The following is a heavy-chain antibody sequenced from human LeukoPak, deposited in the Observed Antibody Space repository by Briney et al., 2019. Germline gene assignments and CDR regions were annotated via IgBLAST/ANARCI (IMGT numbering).Heavy chain of an antibody. D-gene: IGHD5-12*01. CDR1: GFTFSSYA. Sequence: PGGSLSLSCAASGFTFSSYAMSWVRQAPGKGLEWVSTFSGGGGKTYYADSVKGRFTISRDNSKNTLYLQMNSLRAEDTAVYYCAKSIVATITDFDYWGQGTLVTVSS. CDR3: AKSIVATITDFDY. V-gene: IGHV3-23*01. CDR2: FSGGGGKT. J-gene: IGHJ4*02.